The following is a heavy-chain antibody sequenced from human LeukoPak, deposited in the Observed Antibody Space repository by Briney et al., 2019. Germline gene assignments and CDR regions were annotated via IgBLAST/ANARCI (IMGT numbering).Heavy chain of an antibody. Sequence: SETLSLTCAVYGASFTDYYWSWIRQFPGKGLEWIGEIHHNAGTNYNPSLKSRVTISIDTSKIQFSLKLTSVTAADTAVFYCARGPVRDDGLTGNSYYYGLDVWGQGTTVTVSS. CDR1: GASFTDYY. CDR3: ARGPVRDDGLTGNSYYYGLDV. CDR2: IHHNAGT. D-gene: IGHD3-9*01. V-gene: IGHV4-34*01. J-gene: IGHJ6*02.